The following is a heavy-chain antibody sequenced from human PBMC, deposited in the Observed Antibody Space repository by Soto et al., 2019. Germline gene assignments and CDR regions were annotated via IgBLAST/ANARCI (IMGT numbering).Heavy chain of an antibody. Sequence: EVQLVESGGGLVQPGGSLRLSCATSDFIFTDAWMNWVRQAPGKGLAWVGRIKTKAQGETKDYAAAVKGRFTISRDDSRNALHLQMISLRTEDTALFFCSTASYEGYCGHGVLVTVSS. CDR1: DFIFTDAW. CDR3: STASYEGY. CDR2: IKTKAQGETK. J-gene: IGHJ4*01. D-gene: IGHD3-3*01. V-gene: IGHV3-15*07.